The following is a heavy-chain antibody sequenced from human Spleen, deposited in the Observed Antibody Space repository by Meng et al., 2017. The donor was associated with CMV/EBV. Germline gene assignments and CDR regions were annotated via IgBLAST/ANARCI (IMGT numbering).Heavy chain of an antibody. CDR1: GYYFSNNW. V-gene: IGHV5-51*01. CDR2: IHPGDSDS. J-gene: IGHJ6*02. D-gene: IGHD1-7*01. CDR3: ARLLSHWNYGTGYYTHYAMDV. Sequence: GGSLRLSCKGSGYYFSNNWIGWVRQKPGKGLEWMAIIHPGDSDSGYSPSFQGQVTISADKSISTAYLQWSSLEASDSAIYYCARLLSHWNYGTGYYTHYAMDVWGQGTTVTVSS.